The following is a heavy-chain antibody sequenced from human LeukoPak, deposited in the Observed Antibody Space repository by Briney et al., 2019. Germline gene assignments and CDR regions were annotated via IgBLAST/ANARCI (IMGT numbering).Heavy chain of an antibody. CDR3: ARFSYGGGGYFDY. CDR2: IYPGDSDT. V-gene: IGHV5-51*01. D-gene: IGHD4-23*01. J-gene: IGHJ4*02. Sequence: GESLQISCKGSGYSFTSYWIGWVRRLPGKGLEWMGIIYPGDSDTRYSPSFQGQVTISADKSISTAYLQWSSLKASDTAMYYCARFSYGGGGYFDYWGQGTLVTVSS. CDR1: GYSFTSYW.